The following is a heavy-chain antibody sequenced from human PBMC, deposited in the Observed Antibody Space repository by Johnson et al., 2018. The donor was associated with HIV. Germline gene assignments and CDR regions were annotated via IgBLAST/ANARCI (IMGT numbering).Heavy chain of an antibody. D-gene: IGHD3-22*01. CDR2: ISNSGSTA. CDR1: GFTFNDYY. V-gene: IGHV3-11*04. CDR3: TKERPVLYYDSSGLTGPDAFDI. J-gene: IGHJ3*02. Sequence: QMQLVESGGGVVQPGRSLRLSCAASGFTFNDYYMTWIRQAPGKGLEWISYISNSGSTADYAESVKGRFTISRDNSKNTLYLQMNTLRAEDTAVYYCTKERPVLYYDSSGLTGPDAFDIWGQGTMVTVSS.